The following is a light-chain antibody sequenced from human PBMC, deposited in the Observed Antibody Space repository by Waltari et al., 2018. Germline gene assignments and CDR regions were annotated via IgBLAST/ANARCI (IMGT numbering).Light chain of an antibody. V-gene: IGLV1-47*01. CDR3: AAWDDSLNGFWV. J-gene: IGLJ3*02. CDR2: RKD. Sequence: QSVLTQPPSASGTPGQRVTFSCSGSSSHLGTNYVYWYQQPPGTAPKPLIYRKDERPSGVPDRFSGSKFGTSASLAISGLRSDDEADYYCAAWDDSLNGFWVFGGGTKLTVL. CDR1: SSHLGTNY.